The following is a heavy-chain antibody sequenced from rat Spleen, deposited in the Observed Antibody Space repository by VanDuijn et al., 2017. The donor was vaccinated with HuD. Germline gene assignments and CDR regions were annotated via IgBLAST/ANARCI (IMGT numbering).Heavy chain of an antibody. J-gene: IGHJ2*01. CDR1: GFTFSDYA. D-gene: IGHD1-11*01. CDR2: ISNFGGSI. V-gene: IGHV5-17*01. CDR3: SRGGATRFDY. Sequence: EVQLVESGGGLVQPGNSLKLSCAASGFTFSDYAMAWVRQSPKKGLEWVATISNFGGSIYYPDSVKGRFTISRDNAQNTLYLQMNSLRSEDTATYYCSRGGATRFDYWGQGVMVTGSS.